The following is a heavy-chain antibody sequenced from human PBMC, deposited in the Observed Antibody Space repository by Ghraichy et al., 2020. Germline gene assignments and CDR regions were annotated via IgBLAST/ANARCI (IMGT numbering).Heavy chain of an antibody. D-gene: IGHD3-22*01. J-gene: IGHJ3*02. V-gene: IGHV1-3*04. CDR1: GYTFTNYA. CDR2: INTGTAHT. CDR3: ARERVYDSTGYYPGNALDI. Sequence: SVKVSCKASGYTFTNYAIHWVRQAPGQRREWMGWINTGTAHTKYSQRFQGRVTITRDTSAGTAYMELSSLRSEDTAVYYCARERVYDSTGYYPGNALDIWGQGTMVTVSS.